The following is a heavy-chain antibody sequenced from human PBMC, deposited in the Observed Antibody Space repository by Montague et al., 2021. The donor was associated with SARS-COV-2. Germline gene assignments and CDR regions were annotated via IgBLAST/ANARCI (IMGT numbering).Heavy chain of an antibody. J-gene: IGHJ4*02. CDR2: FYYAGST. V-gene: IGHV4-39*01. D-gene: IGHD3-10*01. CDR3: ARYYGSSFDY. CDR1: GGSVSRISSH. Sequence: SETLSLTCTVSGGSVSRISSHWGWIRQPPGMGLEYIGSFYYAGSTQYNPSLKSRVTISLDTTNDQFSLKSNSVTAADTGVYFCARYYGSSFDYWGQGTLVTVSS.